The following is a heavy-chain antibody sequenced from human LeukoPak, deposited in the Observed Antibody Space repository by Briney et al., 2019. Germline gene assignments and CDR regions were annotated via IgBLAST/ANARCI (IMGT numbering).Heavy chain of an antibody. D-gene: IGHD5-12*01. CDR3: ARASLVATEYNWFDP. CDR1: GGSISNENW. CDR2: INHSGST. V-gene: IGHV4-4*02. J-gene: IGHJ5*02. Sequence: SETLSLTCAVSGGSISNENWWSWVRPPPGKGLEWIGEINHSGSTNYNPSLKSRVTISVDTSKNQFSLKLSSVTAADTAVYYCARASLVATEYNWFDPWGQGTLVTVSS.